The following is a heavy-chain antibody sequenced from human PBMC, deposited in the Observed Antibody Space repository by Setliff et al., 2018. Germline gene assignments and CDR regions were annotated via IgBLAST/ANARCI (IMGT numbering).Heavy chain of an antibody. J-gene: IGHJ4*02. V-gene: IGHV1-46*01. CDR1: GYTFTSYY. D-gene: IGHD3-22*01. CDR2: INPSGGST. Sequence: ASVKVSCKASGYTFTSYYMHWVRRAPGQGLEWMGIINPSGGSTSYAQKFQGRVTMTRDTSTSTVYMELSSLRSEDTAVYYCARGGYYYDSSGPSPDHFDYWGQGTLVTVSS. CDR3: ARGGYYYDSSGPSPDHFDY.